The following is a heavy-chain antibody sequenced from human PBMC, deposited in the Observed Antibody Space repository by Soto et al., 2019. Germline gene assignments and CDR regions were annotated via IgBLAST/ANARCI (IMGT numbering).Heavy chain of an antibody. CDR3: ARDGVGATAYFGYFDY. CDR2: IRYDGSDI. D-gene: IGHD1-26*01. CDR1: EIIFNGFG. J-gene: IGHJ4*02. V-gene: IGHV3-33*01. Sequence: PGGSLRLSCAASEIIFNGFGMHWVRQAPGKGLEWVAVIRYDGSDIHYADSVKGRFTISRDNSKNTLYLQMDSLRGEDTAVYYCARDGVGATAYFGYFDYWGQRALVTVSS.